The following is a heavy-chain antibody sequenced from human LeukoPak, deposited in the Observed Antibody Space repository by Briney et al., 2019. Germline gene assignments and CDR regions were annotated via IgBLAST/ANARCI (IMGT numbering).Heavy chain of an antibody. CDR2: IWYGGSNK. D-gene: IGHD3-16*02. V-gene: IGHV3-33*06. CDR1: GFTFSSYG. J-gene: IGHJ4*02. CDR3: AKDARLRLAELSLIYPDS. Sequence: GGSLRLSCAASGFTFSSYGMHWVRQAPGKGLEWVAVIWYGGSNKYYADSVKGRFTISRDNSKNTLYLQMNSLRAEDTAVYYCAKDARLRLAELSLIYPDSWGQGILVTVSS.